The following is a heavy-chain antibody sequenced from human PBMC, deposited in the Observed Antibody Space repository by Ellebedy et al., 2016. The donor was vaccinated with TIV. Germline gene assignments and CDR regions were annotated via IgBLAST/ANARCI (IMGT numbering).Heavy chain of an antibody. V-gene: IGHV3-23*01. CDR1: GFNFSTYA. J-gene: IGHJ4*02. CDR3: ARGGYDFWNPRY. D-gene: IGHD3-3*01. Sequence: PGGSLRLSCAAFGFNFSTYAMTWVRQAPGKGLEWVSAMSASGGNTYYADSVKGRCTISSDNSKNTVYLQMNSLRAEDTAVYYCARGGYDFWNPRYWGQGTLVTVSS. CDR2: MSASGGNT.